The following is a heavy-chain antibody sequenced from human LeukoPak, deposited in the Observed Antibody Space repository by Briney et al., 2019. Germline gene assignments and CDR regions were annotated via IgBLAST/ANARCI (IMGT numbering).Heavy chain of an antibody. CDR3: ARGYYDSSGYYYSQDYYFDY. V-gene: IGHV4-61*01. Sequence: SETLSLTCTVSGYSISSGYYWGWIRQPPGKGLEWIGYIDYSGSTNYNPSLKSRVTISVDTSKNQFSLKLSSVTAADTAVYYCARGYYDSSGYYYSQDYYFDYWGQGTLVTVSS. CDR2: IDYSGST. D-gene: IGHD3-22*01. J-gene: IGHJ4*02. CDR1: GYSISSGYY.